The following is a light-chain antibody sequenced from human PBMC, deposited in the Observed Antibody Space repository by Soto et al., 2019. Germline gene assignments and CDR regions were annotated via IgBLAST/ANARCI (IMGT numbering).Light chain of an antibody. CDR1: SSDVGGYNY. CDR3: SSYAASNNLGV. Sequence: SALTQPPSASGSPGQSVTISCIGTSSDVGGYNYVSWYQQHPGKAPKLMIYEVSKRPSGVPDRFSGSKSGNTASLTVSGLQAEEEADYYCSSYAASNNLGVFGGGTKLTVL. CDR2: EVS. V-gene: IGLV2-8*01. J-gene: IGLJ2*01.